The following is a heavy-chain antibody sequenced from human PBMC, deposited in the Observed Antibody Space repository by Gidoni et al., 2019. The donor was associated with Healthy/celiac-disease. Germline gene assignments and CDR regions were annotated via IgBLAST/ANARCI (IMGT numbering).Heavy chain of an antibody. D-gene: IGHD6-6*01. Sequence: QVTLRESGPALVKPTQTLTLTCTFSGFSLSTSGMCVSWIRQPPGKALEWLARIDWDDDKYYSTSLKTRLTISKDTSKNQVVLTMTNMDPVDTATYYCARMTATLYSSSSVAEGGPFDYWGQGTLVTVSS. J-gene: IGHJ4*02. CDR2: IDWDDDK. CDR3: ARMTATLYSSSSVAEGGPFDY. CDR1: GFSLSTSGMC. V-gene: IGHV2-70*15.